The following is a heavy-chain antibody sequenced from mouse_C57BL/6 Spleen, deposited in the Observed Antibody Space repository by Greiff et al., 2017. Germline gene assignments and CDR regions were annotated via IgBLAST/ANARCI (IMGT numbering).Heavy chain of an antibody. CDR3: AEGGTWYYFDY. Sequence: EVKLQESGPGLVKPSQSLSLTCSVTGYSITSGYYWNWIRQFPGNKLEWMGYISYDGSNNYNPSLKNRISITRDTSKNQFFLKLNSVTTEDTATYYCAEGGTWYYFDYWAQGTTLTVSS. CDR2: ISYDGSN. CDR1: GYSITSGYY. V-gene: IGHV3-6*01. J-gene: IGHJ2*01.